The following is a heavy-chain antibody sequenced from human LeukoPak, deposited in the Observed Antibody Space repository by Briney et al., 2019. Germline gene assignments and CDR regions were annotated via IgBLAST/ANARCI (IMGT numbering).Heavy chain of an antibody. V-gene: IGHV3-48*01. J-gene: IGHJ3*01. Sequence: GGSLRLSCAASRFTFSTYSMNWVRQAPGKGLEWVSYISSSSSTIYYADSVKGRFTISRDNAKNSLYLQMNSLRAEDTAVYYCARLDDAFDVWGQGTMVTVSS. CDR3: ARLDDAFDV. D-gene: IGHD3-9*01. CDR1: RFTFSTYS. CDR2: ISSSSSTI.